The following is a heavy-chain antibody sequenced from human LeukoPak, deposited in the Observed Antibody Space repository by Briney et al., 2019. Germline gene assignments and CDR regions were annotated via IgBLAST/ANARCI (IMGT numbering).Heavy chain of an antibody. CDR2: ISGSGGST. CDR1: GFTFSSYA. CDR3: AKASREWELTNFDY. Sequence: GGSLRLSCAASGFTFSSYAMSWVRQAPGKGLEWVSAISGSGGSTYYADSVKGRFTISRDNSKNTLYLQMNTLRAEDTAVYYCAKASREWELTNFDYWGQGTLVTVSS. J-gene: IGHJ4*02. V-gene: IGHV3-23*01. D-gene: IGHD1-26*01.